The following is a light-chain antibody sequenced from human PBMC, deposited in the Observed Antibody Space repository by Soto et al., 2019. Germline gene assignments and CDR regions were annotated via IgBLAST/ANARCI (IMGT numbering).Light chain of an antibody. J-gene: IGKJ1*01. Sequence: IQMPKSHSTLSASVGYIFTITFRASQSISSWLAWYQQKPGKAPKLLIYDASSLESGVPSRFSGSGSGTEFTLTISSLQPDDFATYYCQKYNSYSWKCGQGNTGAIK. CDR2: DAS. V-gene: IGKV1-5*01. CDR3: QKYNSYSWK. CDR1: QSISSW.